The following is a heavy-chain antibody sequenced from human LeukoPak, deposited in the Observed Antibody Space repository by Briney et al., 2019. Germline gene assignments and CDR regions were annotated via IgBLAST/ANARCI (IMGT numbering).Heavy chain of an antibody. CDR3: ARQRDQYDCWSGNDFDI. Sequence: SETLSLTCTVSGGSISSSSYYWGWIRQPPGKGLEWIGSIYYSGSTYYNPSLKSRVTISVDTSKNQFSLKLSSVTAADTAVYYCARQRDQYDCWSGNDFDIWGQGTMVTVSS. CDR2: IYYSGST. CDR1: GGSISSSSYY. V-gene: IGHV4-39*01. D-gene: IGHD3-3*01. J-gene: IGHJ3*02.